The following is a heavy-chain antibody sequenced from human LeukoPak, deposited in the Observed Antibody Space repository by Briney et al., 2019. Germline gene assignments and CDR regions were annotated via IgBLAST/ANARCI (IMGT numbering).Heavy chain of an antibody. D-gene: IGHD1-20*01. Sequence: GGSLILSCAASGFTFSTSEMTWVRQAPGKGLEWIAYVASGGSPIYYADSVRGRLIISRDNAKNSLFLQMTSLRAEDTALYYCVREDNFDALDIWGQGTMVTVSS. J-gene: IGHJ3*02. CDR3: VREDNFDALDI. CDR1: GFTFSTSE. V-gene: IGHV3-48*03. CDR2: VASGGSPI.